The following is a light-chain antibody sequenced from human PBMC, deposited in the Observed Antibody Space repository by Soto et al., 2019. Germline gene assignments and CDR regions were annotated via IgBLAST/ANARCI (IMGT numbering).Light chain of an antibody. Sequence: EIVLTQSPCTLSLSPGERATLSCRASEVVSSIYLACYQQKPGRPRRLLIYGASSRAPGIPVRFSGSGSGADFTLIISIEAPEDSAVYYCQQYGSSRTFGQGTKVDIK. V-gene: IGKV3-20*01. CDR2: GAS. J-gene: IGKJ1*01. CDR1: EVVSSIY. CDR3: QQYGSSRT.